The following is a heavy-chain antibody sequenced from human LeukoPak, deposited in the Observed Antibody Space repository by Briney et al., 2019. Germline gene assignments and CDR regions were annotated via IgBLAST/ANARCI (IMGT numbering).Heavy chain of an antibody. Sequence: PSETLSLTCAVYGGSCSGYYWSWIRQPPGKGLEWIGEINHSGSTNYNPSLKSRVTISVDTSKNQFSLKLSSVTAADTAVYYCARVWYYYGSGSSLYYFDYWGQGTLVTVSS. CDR2: INHSGST. J-gene: IGHJ4*02. CDR3: ARVWYYYGSGSSLYYFDY. V-gene: IGHV4-34*01. D-gene: IGHD3-10*01. CDR1: GGSCSGYY.